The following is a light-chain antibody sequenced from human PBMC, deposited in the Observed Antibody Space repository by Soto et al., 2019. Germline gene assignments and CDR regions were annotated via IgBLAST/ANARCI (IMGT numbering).Light chain of an antibody. Sequence: QSALTQPASVSGSPGQSITISCTGTSSDVGAYNYVSWYQQHPGKAPKLMIYDVSNRPSGVSNRFSGSKSANTASLTISGLQAEDEGDYYCTSYTSSSTVVFGGGTKVTVL. J-gene: IGLJ2*01. CDR2: DVS. CDR3: TSYTSSSTVV. CDR1: SSDVGAYNY. V-gene: IGLV2-14*03.